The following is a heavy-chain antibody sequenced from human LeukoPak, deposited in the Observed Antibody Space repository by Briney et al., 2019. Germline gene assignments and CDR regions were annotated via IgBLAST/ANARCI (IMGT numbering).Heavy chain of an antibody. D-gene: IGHD5-12*01. CDR3: ARGRYSGYDYGHEAFDI. CDR1: GYTFTGYY. Sequence: ASVKVSCKASGYTFTGYYMHWVRQAPGQGLEWMGWINPNSGNTGYAQKFQGRVTMTRNTSISTAYMELSSLRSEDTAVYYCARGRYSGYDYGHEAFDIWGQGTMVTVSS. V-gene: IGHV1-8*02. J-gene: IGHJ3*02. CDR2: INPNSGNT.